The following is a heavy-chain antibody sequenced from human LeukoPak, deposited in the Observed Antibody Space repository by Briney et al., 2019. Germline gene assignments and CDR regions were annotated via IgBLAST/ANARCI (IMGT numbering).Heavy chain of an antibody. V-gene: IGHV3-74*01. Sequence: PGGPLRLSCAASGFTFNNYWMHWVRQAPGKGLVRVSRINSDGSSTSYADSVKGRFTISGDNAKNTLYLQMNSLRAEDTAVYYCARDPHGYWWFDPWGQGTLVTVSS. D-gene: IGHD5-18*01. CDR1: GFTFNNYW. CDR3: ARDPHGYWWFDP. CDR2: INSDGSST. J-gene: IGHJ5*02.